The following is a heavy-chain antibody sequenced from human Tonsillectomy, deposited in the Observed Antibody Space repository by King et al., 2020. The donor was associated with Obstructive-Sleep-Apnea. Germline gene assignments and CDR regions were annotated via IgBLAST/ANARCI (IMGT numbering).Heavy chain of an antibody. Sequence: TLQESGPALVKPTQTLTLTCTFSGFSLSTSGMCVSWIRQPPGKALEWLALIDWDDDKYYSTSLKTRLTISKDTSKNQVVLTMTNMDPVDTATYYCARIYSYGGGHYYYYGMDVWGQGTTVTVSS. CDR3: ARIYSYGGGHYYYYGMDV. J-gene: IGHJ6*02. V-gene: IGHV2-70*01. D-gene: IGHD5-18*01. CDR2: IDWDDDK. CDR1: GFSLSTSGMC.